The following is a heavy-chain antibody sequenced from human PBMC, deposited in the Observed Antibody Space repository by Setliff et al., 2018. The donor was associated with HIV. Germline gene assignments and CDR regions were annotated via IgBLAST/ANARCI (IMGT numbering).Heavy chain of an antibody. Sequence: PSETLSLTCTVSGDFSNIQWWTWMRQSPGLGLQWIGSIHHSGSTYYDPSLKNRVTLSVDTSNKQVSLTLTSVTAADTAVYYCANQPGGHSFFDHWGQGILVTVSS. J-gene: IGHJ4*02. CDR1: GDFSNIQW. CDR3: ANQPGGHSFFDH. CDR2: IHHSGST. D-gene: IGHD2-15*01. V-gene: IGHV4-59*11.